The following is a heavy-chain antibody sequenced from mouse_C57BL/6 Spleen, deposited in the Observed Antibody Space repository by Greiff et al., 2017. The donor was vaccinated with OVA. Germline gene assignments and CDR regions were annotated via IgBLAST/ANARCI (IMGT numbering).Heavy chain of an antibody. Sequence: EVNVVESGGGLVKPGGSLKLSCAASGFTFSSYAMSWVRQTPEKRLEWVATISDGGSYTYYPDNVKGRFTISRDNAKNNLYLQMSHLKSEDTAMYYCARGHDNYAMDYWGQGTSVTVSS. J-gene: IGHJ4*01. CDR3: ARGHDNYAMDY. CDR2: ISDGGSYT. D-gene: IGHD2-2*01. CDR1: GFTFSSYA. V-gene: IGHV5-4*03.